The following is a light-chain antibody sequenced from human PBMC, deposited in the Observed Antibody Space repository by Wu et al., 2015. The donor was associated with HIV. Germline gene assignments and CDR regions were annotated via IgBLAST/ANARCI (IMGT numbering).Light chain of an antibody. CDR2: GAS. V-gene: IGKV3-20*01. CDR3: QQYGDSPIT. J-gene: IGKJ5*01. Sequence: EIVLTQSPGTLSLSPGQRVTLSCRSIQSVSASYVAWYQKRPGQAPRLLVYGASKRATDIPDRFSGSGSGTDFTLNITRLEPEDFAVYYCQQYGDSPITFGQGTRLE. CDR1: QSVSASY.